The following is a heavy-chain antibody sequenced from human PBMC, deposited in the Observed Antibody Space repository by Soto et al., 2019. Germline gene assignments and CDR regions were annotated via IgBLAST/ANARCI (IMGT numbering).Heavy chain of an antibody. D-gene: IGHD3-3*01. V-gene: IGHV3-23*01. CDR2: LSGSGGST. CDR1: GFTFSSYA. Sequence: EVQLLESGGGLVQPGGSLRLSCAASGFTFSSYAMSWVRQAPGKGLEWVSALSGSGGSTYYADSVKGRFTISRDNSKNTLYLQMNSLRAEDTAVYYCAKPPYYDFWRGNFDYWGQGTLVTVSS. J-gene: IGHJ4*02. CDR3: AKPPYYDFWRGNFDY.